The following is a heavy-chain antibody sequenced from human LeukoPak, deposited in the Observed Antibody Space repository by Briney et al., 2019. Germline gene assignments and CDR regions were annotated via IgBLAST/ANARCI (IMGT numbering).Heavy chain of an antibody. V-gene: IGHV1-69*04. Sequence: SVKVSCKASGGTFSSYAISWVRQAPGQGLEWMGRIIPILGIANYAQKFQGRVTITADKSTSTAYMELSSLRSEDTAVYYCARDSPSGYDFVYYYYYYGMDVWGQGTTVTVSS. J-gene: IGHJ6*02. CDR1: GGTFSSYA. D-gene: IGHD5-12*01. CDR2: IIPILGIA. CDR3: ARDSPSGYDFVYYYYYYGMDV.